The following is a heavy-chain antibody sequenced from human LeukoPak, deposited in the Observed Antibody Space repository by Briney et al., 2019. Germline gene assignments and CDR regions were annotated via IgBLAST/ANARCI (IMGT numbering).Heavy chain of an antibody. J-gene: IGHJ4*02. Sequence: ASVKVSCKASGYTFTSYDINWVRQATGQGLEWMGWMNPNSGNTGYAQKFQGRVTITRNTSISTAYMELSSLRSDDTAVYYCARDSGPHYSSSWRDLDYWGQGTLVTVSS. CDR2: MNPNSGNT. CDR3: ARDSGPHYSSSWRDLDY. CDR1: GYTFTSYD. D-gene: IGHD6-13*01. V-gene: IGHV1-8*03.